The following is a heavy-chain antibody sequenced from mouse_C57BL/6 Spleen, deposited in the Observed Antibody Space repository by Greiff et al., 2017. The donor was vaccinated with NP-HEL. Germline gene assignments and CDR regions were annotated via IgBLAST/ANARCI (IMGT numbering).Heavy chain of an antibody. Sequence: LVESGAELVKPGASVKLSCKASGYTFTEYTIHWVKQRSGQGLEWIGWFYPGSGSIKYNEKFKDKATLTADKSSGTVYMKLSRLTSKDSAVYFCARHGTFTTVVDYYAMDYWGQGTSVTVSS. CDR3: ARHGTFTTVVDYYAMDY. D-gene: IGHD1-1*01. V-gene: IGHV1-62-2*01. CDR1: GYTFTEYT. J-gene: IGHJ4*01. CDR2: FYPGSGSI.